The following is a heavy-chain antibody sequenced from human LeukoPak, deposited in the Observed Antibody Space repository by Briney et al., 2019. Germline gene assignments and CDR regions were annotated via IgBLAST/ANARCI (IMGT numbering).Heavy chain of an antibody. CDR1: GFDLSSYG. J-gene: IGHJ4*02. D-gene: IGHD3-10*01. Sequence: GGSLRLSFAASGFDLSSYGMSWVRQAPGKGLEGVSYITSSGIIYYADSVKGRFTISRDNAKNSLFLQMNSLRDEDTAVYYCARRTRSSESHSFDYWGQGTLVTVSS. CDR2: ITSSGII. CDR3: ARRTRSSESHSFDY. V-gene: IGHV3-48*02.